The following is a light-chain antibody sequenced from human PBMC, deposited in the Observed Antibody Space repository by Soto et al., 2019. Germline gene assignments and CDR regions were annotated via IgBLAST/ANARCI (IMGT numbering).Light chain of an antibody. CDR3: QQYNTYSS. CDR2: KAS. V-gene: IGKV1-5*03. J-gene: IGKJ1*01. CDR1: QSIGSW. Sequence: DIQMTQSPSTLSASVGDRVTITCRASQSIGSWLAWFQQKPGKAPKVLIYKASTLESGVPSRFSGSGSGTEFTLTIGSPQPDDFATYYCQQYNTYSSFGQGTKVDIK.